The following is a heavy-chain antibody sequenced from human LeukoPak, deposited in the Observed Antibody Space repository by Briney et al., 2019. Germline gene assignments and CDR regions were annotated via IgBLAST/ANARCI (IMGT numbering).Heavy chain of an antibody. CDR3: ARGGRGAPDY. CDR2: INHSGSS. Sequence: PSETLSLTCALSGGSITDYFYNWVRQPPGKGLEWIGEINHSGSSTYNAAPKSRGTISVSTSKKQFSFKLSSVTAADTAVYYCARGGRGAPDYWGPGTPVTASS. CDR1: GGSITDYF. J-gene: IGHJ4*01. V-gene: IGHV4-34*01. D-gene: IGHD1-26*01.